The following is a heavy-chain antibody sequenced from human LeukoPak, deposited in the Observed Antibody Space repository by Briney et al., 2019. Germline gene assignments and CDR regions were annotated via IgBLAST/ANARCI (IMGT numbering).Heavy chain of an antibody. V-gene: IGHV4-38-2*02. CDR3: AREGSSLDAFDI. CDR1: GYSISSGYY. Sequence: SETLSLTCTVSGYSISSGYYWGWIRQPPGKGLEWIGSIYHSGSTYYNPSLKSRVTISVDTSKNQFSLKLSSVTAADTAVYYCAREGSSLDAFDIWGQGTMVTVSS. J-gene: IGHJ3*02. CDR2: IYHSGST.